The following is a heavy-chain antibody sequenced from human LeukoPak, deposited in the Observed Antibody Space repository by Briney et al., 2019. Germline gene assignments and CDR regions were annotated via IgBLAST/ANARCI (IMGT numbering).Heavy chain of an antibody. J-gene: IGHJ3*02. D-gene: IGHD4-17*01. CDR3: ARDLTTVTTGDAFDI. V-gene: IGHV1-69*13. CDR1: GGTFSSYA. Sequence: GASVKVSCKASGGTFSSYAISWVRQAPGQGLEWMGGIIPIFGTANYAQKFQGRVTITADESTSTAYMELSSLRSEDTAVYYCARDLTTVTTGDAFDIWGQGTMVTVSS. CDR2: IIPIFGTA.